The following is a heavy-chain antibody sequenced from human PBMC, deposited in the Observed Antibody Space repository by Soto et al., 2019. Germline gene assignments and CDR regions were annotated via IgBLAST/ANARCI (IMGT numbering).Heavy chain of an antibody. CDR2: ISYDGSNK. V-gene: IGHV3-30*18. CDR1: GFTFSSYG. D-gene: IGHD2-2*01. J-gene: IGHJ4*02. Sequence: GGSLRLSCAASGFTFSSYGMHWVRQAPGKGLEWVAVISYDGSNKYYADSVKGRFTISRDNSKNTLYLQMNSLRAEDTAVYYCAKDQPEYCSSTSCPWGYDYWGQGTLVTVSS. CDR3: AKDQPEYCSSTSCPWGYDY.